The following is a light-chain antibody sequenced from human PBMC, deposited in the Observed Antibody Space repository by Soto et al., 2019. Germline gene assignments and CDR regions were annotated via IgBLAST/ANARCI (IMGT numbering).Light chain of an antibody. CDR1: SSDVGSYNY. V-gene: IGLV2-14*01. Sequence: QSALTQPAAVSGSPGQSITISCTGTSSDVGSYNYVSWYQRHPGKAPKLMIYEVSYRPSGVSNRFSGSKSGHTASLTISGLQAEDEADYYCSSYASSDTLVFGGGTKLTVL. CDR3: SSYASSDTLV. J-gene: IGLJ3*02. CDR2: EVS.